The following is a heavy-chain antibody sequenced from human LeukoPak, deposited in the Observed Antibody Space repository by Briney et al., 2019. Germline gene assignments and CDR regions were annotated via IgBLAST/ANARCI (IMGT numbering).Heavy chain of an antibody. J-gene: IGHJ6*03. V-gene: IGHV4-30-4*08. CDR1: GGSISSGDYY. CDR3: ARDQKYYYYMDV. CDR2: IYYSGST. Sequence: SETLSLTCTVSGGSISSGDYYWSWIRQPPGKGLELIGYIYYSGSTYYNPSLKSRVTISVDTSKNQFSLKLSSVTAADTAVYYCARDQKYYYYMDVWGKGTTVTVSS.